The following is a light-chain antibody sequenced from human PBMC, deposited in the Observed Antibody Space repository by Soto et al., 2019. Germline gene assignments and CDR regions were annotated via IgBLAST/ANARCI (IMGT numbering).Light chain of an antibody. CDR3: QYYDSSLSGLV. J-gene: IGLJ1*01. CDR1: SSHIGAGYD. Sequence: QSVLTQPPSVSGAPGQRVTISCTGSSSHIGAGYDVHWYQQLPGTAPKLLIYGNSNRPSGVPDRFSGSKSGTSASLAITGLQADDEADYYCQYYDSSLSGLVFGTGTKLTVL. CDR2: GNS. V-gene: IGLV1-40*01.